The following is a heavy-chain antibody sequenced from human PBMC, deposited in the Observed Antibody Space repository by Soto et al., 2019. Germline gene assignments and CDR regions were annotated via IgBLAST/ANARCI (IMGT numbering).Heavy chain of an antibody. D-gene: IGHD6-25*01. CDR1: GGTFSSYA. CDR2: IIPIFGTA. J-gene: IGHJ6*02. CDR3: ASSGAKYYGYGMDV. V-gene: IGHV1-69*12. Sequence: QVQLVQSGAEVKKPGSSVKVSCKASGGTFSSYAISWVRQAPGQGLEWMGGIIPIFGTANYAQKFQGRVTITADETXGTAYMELRSLRSEDRAVYYCASSGAKYYGYGMDVWGQGTTVTVSS.